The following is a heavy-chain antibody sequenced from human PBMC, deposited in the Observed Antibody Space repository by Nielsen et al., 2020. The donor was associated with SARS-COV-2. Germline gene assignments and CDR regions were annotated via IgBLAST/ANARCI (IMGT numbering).Heavy chain of an antibody. V-gene: IGHV3-74*01. CDR1: GFTFSSYW. CDR2: INSDGSTT. D-gene: IGHD5-12*01. CDR3: ARGMATIGDFDY. J-gene: IGHJ4*02. Sequence: GGSLRLSCAASGFTFSSYWMHWVRQAPGKGLVWVSRINSDGSTTNYADSVKGRFTISRDNAKNTLYLQMNSLRAEDTAVYYCARGMATIGDFDYWGQGTLVTVSS.